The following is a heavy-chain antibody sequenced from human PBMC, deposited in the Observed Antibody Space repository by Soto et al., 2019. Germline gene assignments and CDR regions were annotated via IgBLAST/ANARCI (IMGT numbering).Heavy chain of an antibody. CDR2: ITWNSGKI. D-gene: IGHD2-15*01. CDR1: GFTFDDYA. Sequence: PGGSLRLSCTASGFTFDDYAMHWVRQGPGRGLEWVSGITWNSGKIAYADSVKGRFTIARDDDNNSLYLQMNSLRPEDTALYYCVTDSYADFHRVLSTAEYFFDYWGHGTLVTVSS. CDR3: VTDSYADFHRVLSTAEYFFDY. V-gene: IGHV3-9*01. J-gene: IGHJ4*01.